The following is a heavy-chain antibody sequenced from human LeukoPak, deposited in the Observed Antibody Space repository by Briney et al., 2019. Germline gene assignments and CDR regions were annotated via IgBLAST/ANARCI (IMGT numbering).Heavy chain of an antibody. D-gene: IGHD5-12*01. Sequence: GRSLRLSCAASGFTFDDYAMHWVRQAPGKGLEWVSGITWNSGSIGYADSVKGRFTISRDNAKNSLYLQMNSLRAEDTAVYYCARFKLSSGYDPFDYWGQGSLVTVSS. CDR2: ITWNSGSI. J-gene: IGHJ4*02. V-gene: IGHV3-9*01. CDR3: ARFKLSSGYDPFDY. CDR1: GFTFDDYA.